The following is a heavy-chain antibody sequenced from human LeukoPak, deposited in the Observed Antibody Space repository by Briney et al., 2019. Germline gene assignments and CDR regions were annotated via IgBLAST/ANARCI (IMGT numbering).Heavy chain of an antibody. CDR1: GGPFSSYT. D-gene: IGHD3-22*01. CDR3: ASYYYDSSGFFDY. V-gene: IGHV1-69*02. CDR2: IIPILGIA. J-gene: IGHJ4*02. Sequence: SVKVSCKASGGPFSSYTISWVRQAPGKGLEWMGRIIPILGIANYAQKFQGRVTITADKSTSTAYMELSSLRSEDTAVYYCASYYYDSSGFFDYWGQGTLVTVSS.